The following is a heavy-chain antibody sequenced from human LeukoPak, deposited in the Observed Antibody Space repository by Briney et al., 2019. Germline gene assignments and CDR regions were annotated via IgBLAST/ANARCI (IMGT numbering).Heavy chain of an antibody. J-gene: IGHJ6*04. D-gene: IGHD5-24*01. Sequence: PGRSLRLPCAASGFTFSSYAMHWVRQAPGKGLEWVAVISYDGSNKYYADSVKGRFTISRDNSKNTLYLQMNSLRAEDTAVYYCARVGWLQSLYYGMDVWGKGPTVTVSS. V-gene: IGHV3-30-3*01. CDR3: ARVGWLQSLYYGMDV. CDR1: GFTFSSYA. CDR2: ISYDGSNK.